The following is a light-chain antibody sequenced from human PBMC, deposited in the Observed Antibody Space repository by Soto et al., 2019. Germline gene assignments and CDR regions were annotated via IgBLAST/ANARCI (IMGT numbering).Light chain of an antibody. V-gene: IGKV3-20*01. Sequence: EIVLTQSPGTLSLSPGERATLSCRASQTVRNNYLAWYQQKPGQAPKLLIHDASGRATGIPDRFSGGGSGTDFILTISRLEPEDFAVYYCQQFSSYPLTFGGGTKVDI. J-gene: IGKJ4*01. CDR2: DAS. CDR1: QTVRNNY. CDR3: QQFSSYPLT.